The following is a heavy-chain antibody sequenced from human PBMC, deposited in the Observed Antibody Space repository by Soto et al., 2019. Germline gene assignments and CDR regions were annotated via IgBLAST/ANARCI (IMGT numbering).Heavy chain of an antibody. J-gene: IGHJ5*02. CDR1: GFTFSSYG. V-gene: IGHV3-33*01. Sequence: QVQLVESGGGVVQPGRSLRLSCAASGFTFSSYGMHWVRQAPGKGLEWVAVIWYDGRNKYYADSVKGRFTISRENSKNPQYLQMNSLRAEDTAVYYCARVTGEGYNWLDPWGQGTLVTVSS. D-gene: IGHD1-26*01. CDR3: ARVTGEGYNWLDP. CDR2: IWYDGRNK.